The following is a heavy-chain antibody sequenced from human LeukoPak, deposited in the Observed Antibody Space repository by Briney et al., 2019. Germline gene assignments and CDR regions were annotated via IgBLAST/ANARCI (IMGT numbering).Heavy chain of an antibody. J-gene: IGHJ4*02. Sequence: GRSLRLSCAASGFTFSSYAMHWVRQAPGKGLEWVAVISYDGSNKYYADSVKGRFTISRDNSKNTLYLQMNSLRVEDTAVYYCATHPGDYWFGYLQLWGQGTLVTVSS. CDR2: ISYDGSNK. D-gene: IGHD3-10*01. V-gene: IGHV3-30-3*01. CDR1: GFTFSSYA. CDR3: ATHPGDYWFGYLQL.